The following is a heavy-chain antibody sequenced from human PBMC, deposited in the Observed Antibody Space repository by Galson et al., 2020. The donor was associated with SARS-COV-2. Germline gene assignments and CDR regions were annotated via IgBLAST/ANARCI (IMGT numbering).Heavy chain of an antibody. Sequence: ASVKVSCKASGYTFTGYYKHWVRQAPGQGLEWMGWINPNSGGTNYAQKFQGRVTMTRDTSISTAYMELSRLRSDDTAVYYCARAQLTYYDILTGSYYFDYWGQGTLVTVSS. V-gene: IGHV1-2*02. CDR3: ARAQLTYYDILTGSYYFDY. J-gene: IGHJ4*02. D-gene: IGHD3-9*01. CDR1: GYTFTGYY. CDR2: INPNSGGT.